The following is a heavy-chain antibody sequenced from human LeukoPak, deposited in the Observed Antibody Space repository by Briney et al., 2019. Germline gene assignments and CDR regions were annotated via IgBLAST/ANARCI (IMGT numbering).Heavy chain of an antibody. CDR3: ARGIAAAGTPQFDY. V-gene: IGHV4-59*01. J-gene: IGHJ4*02. Sequence: SETLSLTCSVSDDSITMYYWTWIRQPPGKGLEWIGYVDHTGSTNFNPSLNGRVSISRDTTKNLFSLRLRSVTAADTAVYFCARGIAAAGTPQFDYWGQGTLVTVSS. CDR2: VDHTGST. CDR1: DDSITMYY. D-gene: IGHD6-13*01.